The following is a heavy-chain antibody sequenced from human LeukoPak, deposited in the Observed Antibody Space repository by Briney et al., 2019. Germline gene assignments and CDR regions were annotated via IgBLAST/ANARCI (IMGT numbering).Heavy chain of an antibody. D-gene: IGHD5-12*01. Sequence: SETLSLTCTVSGGSIGTSTYYGGWVRQPPGKGLEWIGSKYYGGTTYYNPSLKSRVTLSVDMSKNQFSQRLSSVTAADSAVYFCATGKYSGYYDYWGQGTLVTVSS. J-gene: IGHJ4*02. CDR1: GGSIGTSTYY. V-gene: IGHV4-39*01. CDR2: KYYGGTT. CDR3: ATGKYSGYYDY.